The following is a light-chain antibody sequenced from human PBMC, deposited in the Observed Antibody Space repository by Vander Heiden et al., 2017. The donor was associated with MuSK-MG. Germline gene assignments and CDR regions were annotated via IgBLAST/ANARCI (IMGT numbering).Light chain of an antibody. J-gene: IGLJ2*01. V-gene: IGLV1-40*01. CDR2: GNS. Sequence: QSVLTPPPSVSGAPGQRVTISCTGSSSNIGAGYDVHWYQQLPGTAPKLLIYGNSNRPSGVPDRFSGSKSGTSASLAITGLQAEDEADYYCQSYDSSLSAVVFGGGTKLTVL. CDR1: SSNIGAGYD. CDR3: QSYDSSLSAVV.